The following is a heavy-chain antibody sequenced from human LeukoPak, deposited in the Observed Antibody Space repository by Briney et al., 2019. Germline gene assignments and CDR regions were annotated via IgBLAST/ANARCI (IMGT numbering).Heavy chain of an antibody. CDR1: GFTFSSYS. CDR2: ISSSSSYI. Sequence: GGSLRLSCAASGFTFSSYSMNWVRQAPGKGLGWVSSISSSSSYIYYADSVKGRFTISRDNAKNSLYLQMNSLRTEDTAVYYCARGEKYSVLLWFGELLAGAFDIWDQGTMVTVSS. V-gene: IGHV3-21*01. J-gene: IGHJ3*02. CDR3: ARGEKYSVLLWFGELLAGAFDI. D-gene: IGHD3-10*01.